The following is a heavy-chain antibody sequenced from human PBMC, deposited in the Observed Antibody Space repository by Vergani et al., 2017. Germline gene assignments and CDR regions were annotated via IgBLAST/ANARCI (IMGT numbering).Heavy chain of an antibody. CDR3: AAVGWGLHYYYYMDV. V-gene: IGHV1-58*01. J-gene: IGHJ6*03. D-gene: IGHD2-21*01. Sequence: QMQLVQSGPEVKKPGTSVKVSCKASGFTFTSSAVQWVRQAGGQRLEWRGWIVVGSGNTNYAQKFQERVTITRDMSTSTAYMERSSLRSEDTAVYSCAAVGWGLHYYYYMDVWGKGTTVTVSS. CDR2: IVVGSGNT. CDR1: GFTFTSSA.